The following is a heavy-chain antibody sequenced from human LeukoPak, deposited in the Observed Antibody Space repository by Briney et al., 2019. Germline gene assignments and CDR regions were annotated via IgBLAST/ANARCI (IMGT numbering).Heavy chain of an antibody. CDR2: VYTGGNT. CDR3: ASPSSGQSFDI. V-gene: IGHV3-53*01. J-gene: IGHJ3*02. Sequence: GGSLRLSCAASGFTFSNYWMSWVRQAPGKGLEWVSVVYTGGNTYYADSVKGRFTISRDNSKNTLYLQMNSLRAEDTAVYYCASPSSGQSFDIWGQGTMVTVSS. CDR1: GFTFSNYW. D-gene: IGHD6-19*01.